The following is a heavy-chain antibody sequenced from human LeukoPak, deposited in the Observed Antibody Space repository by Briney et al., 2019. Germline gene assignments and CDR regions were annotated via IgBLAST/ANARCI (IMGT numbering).Heavy chain of an antibody. J-gene: IGHJ4*02. Sequence: GASVKVSCKASGYTFTGYYMHWVRQAPGQGLEWVGWINPNSGGTNYAQKFQGRVTMTRDTSISTAYMELSRLRSDDTAVYYCARGGYGSSTSCYTTVYYFDYWGQGTLVTVSS. D-gene: IGHD2-2*02. CDR1: GYTFTGYY. CDR2: INPNSGGT. CDR3: ARGGYGSSTSCYTTVYYFDY. V-gene: IGHV1-2*02.